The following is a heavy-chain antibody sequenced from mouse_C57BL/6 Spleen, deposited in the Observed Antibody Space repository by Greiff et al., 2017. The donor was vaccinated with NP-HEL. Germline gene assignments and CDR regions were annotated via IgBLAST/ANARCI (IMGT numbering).Heavy chain of an antibody. Sequence: VQLQQSGAELVKPGASVKISCKASGYAFSSYWMNWVKQRPGKGLEWIGQIYPGDGDANSPANFKRTATLPADKSSSTAYMQLSSLTSEDSAVYFCARGLSHFDYWGQGTTLTVSS. J-gene: IGHJ2*01. CDR2: IYPGDGDA. CDR1: GYAFSSYW. V-gene: IGHV1-80*01. CDR3: ARGLSHFDY. D-gene: IGHD3-1*01.